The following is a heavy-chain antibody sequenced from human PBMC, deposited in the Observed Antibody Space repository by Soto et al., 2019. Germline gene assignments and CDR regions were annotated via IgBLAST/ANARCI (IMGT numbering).Heavy chain of an antibody. CDR3: ASHQTTVVTKRYFDY. V-gene: IGHV4-39*01. CDR2: IYYSGST. CDR1: GGSISSRSYY. Sequence: SQTQSLTCTVFGGSISSRSYYWGRIRQPPGKGLEWIGSIYYSGSTYYNPSLKSRVTISVDTSKNQFSLKLSSVTAADTAVYYCASHQTTVVTKRYFDYWGQGTLVTVPS. D-gene: IGHD4-17*01. J-gene: IGHJ4*02.